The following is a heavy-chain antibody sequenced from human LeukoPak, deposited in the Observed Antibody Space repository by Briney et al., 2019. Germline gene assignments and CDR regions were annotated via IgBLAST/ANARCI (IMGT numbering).Heavy chain of an antibody. J-gene: IGHJ2*01. Sequence: PSQTLSLTCTVSGGSISSDTYYWSWIRQHPRKGLEWIGYIYYSGSTYYSPSLKSRLTISVDTSKNQFSLRLSSVTAADTAVYYCARAHVVARYFDLWGRGTLVTVSS. CDR2: IYYSGST. CDR3: ARAHVVARYFDL. CDR1: GGSISSDTYY. V-gene: IGHV4-31*03. D-gene: IGHD2-15*01.